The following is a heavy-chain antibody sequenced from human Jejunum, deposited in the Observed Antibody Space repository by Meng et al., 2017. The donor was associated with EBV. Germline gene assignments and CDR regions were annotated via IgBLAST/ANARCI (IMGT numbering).Heavy chain of an antibody. CDR1: RHTFAGYY. Sequence: GRLGRLGARVKKPGASVKASCKASRHTFAGYYMHWVRQAPGQGLEWMGRINPNSGGANYAQKFQGRVTMTRDTSISTAYMELSRLRSDDTAVYYCAREGLVGDLRYFDLWGRGTLVTVSS. D-gene: IGHD3-16*01. CDR3: AREGLVGDLRYFDL. CDR2: INPNSGGA. V-gene: IGHV1-2*06. J-gene: IGHJ2*01.